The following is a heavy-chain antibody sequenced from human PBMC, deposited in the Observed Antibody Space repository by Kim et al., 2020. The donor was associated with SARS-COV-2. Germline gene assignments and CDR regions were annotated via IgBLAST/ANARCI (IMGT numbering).Heavy chain of an antibody. CDR1: EFTFSSYD. CDR3: AEDPSCGGDALYSNFDY. CDR2: IRGSGGST. V-gene: IGHV3-23*01. J-gene: IGHJ4*02. Sequence: GGSLRLSCAASEFTFSSYDMSWVRQAPGKGLEWVSIIRGSGGSTFYADSVKGRFTISRDNSKNTLYLKMNSLRAEDKAVYYCAEDPSCGGDALYSNFDYWGRGTLVTVSS. D-gene: IGHD2-21*01.